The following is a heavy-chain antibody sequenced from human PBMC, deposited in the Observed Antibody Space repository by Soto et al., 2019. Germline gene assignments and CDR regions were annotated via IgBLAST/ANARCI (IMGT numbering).Heavy chain of an antibody. CDR3: ARVGTSYARRGLDV. Sequence: QVKLQESGPGRVKPSQTLSLTCNVSAGAIDSGGYYWCWIRQHPGKGLEWIGYIYYSGSTYYNPFLKSRVSISIDTSKNQFSLELISVTAADTAVYYCARVGTSYARRGLDVWGQGTTVTVSS. J-gene: IGHJ6*02. V-gene: IGHV4-31*03. D-gene: IGHD7-27*01. CDR1: AGAIDSGGYY. CDR2: IYYSGST.